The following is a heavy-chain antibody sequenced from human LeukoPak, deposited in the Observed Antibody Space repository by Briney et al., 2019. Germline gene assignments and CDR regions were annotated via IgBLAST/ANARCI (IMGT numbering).Heavy chain of an antibody. Sequence: PSETLSLTCTVSGGSISSGDYYWSWIRQPPGKGLEWIGYIYYSGSTYYNPSLKSRVTISVDRSKNQFSLKLSSVTAADTAVYYCARLMVRGVIFFDYWGQGTLVTVSS. CDR1: GGSISSGDYY. CDR2: IYYSGST. CDR3: ARLMVRGVIFFDY. J-gene: IGHJ4*02. V-gene: IGHV4-30-4*01. D-gene: IGHD3-10*01.